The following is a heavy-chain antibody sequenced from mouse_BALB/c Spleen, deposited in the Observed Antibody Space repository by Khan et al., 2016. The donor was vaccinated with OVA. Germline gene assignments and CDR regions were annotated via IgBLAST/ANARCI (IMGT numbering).Heavy chain of an antibody. CDR2: VNPNNGGT. V-gene: IGHV1-18*01. Sequence: VQLQQPGPDLVKPGASMKISCKASGYSFTGYHIHWVKQSHGKSLEWIGRVNPNNGGTSYNQKFKGKAILTVDKSSNTAYMELRSLTSEDSAVYSCAIYHGYFDVWGAGTTVTASS. J-gene: IGHJ1*01. CDR1: GYSFTGYH. D-gene: IGHD1-1*01. CDR3: AIYHGYFDV.